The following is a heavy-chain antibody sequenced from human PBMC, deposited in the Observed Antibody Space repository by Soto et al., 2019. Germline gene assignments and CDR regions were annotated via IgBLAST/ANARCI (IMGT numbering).Heavy chain of an antibody. Sequence: ASVKVSCKASGYTFTGYYMHWVRQAPGQGLGWMGWINPNSGGTNYAQKFQGWVTMTRDTSISTAYMELSRLRSDDTAVYYCAREEWSRYYYYGMDVWGQGTTVTVSS. CDR1: GYTFTGYY. CDR3: AREEWSRYYYYGMDV. J-gene: IGHJ6*02. CDR2: INPNSGGT. V-gene: IGHV1-2*04. D-gene: IGHD2-8*01.